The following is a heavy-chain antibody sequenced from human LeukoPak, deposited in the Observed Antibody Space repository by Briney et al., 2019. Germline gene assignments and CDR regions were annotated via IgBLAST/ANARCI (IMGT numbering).Heavy chain of an antibody. V-gene: IGHV3-30-3*01. J-gene: IGHJ4*02. D-gene: IGHD3-22*01. CDR3: ARAWGITMIIVDSYFDF. CDR2: ISFDGSNK. CDR1: GFTFSNYA. Sequence: PGGSLRLSCAASGFTFSNYATHWVRQAPGKGLEWVAVISFDGSNKYYADSVKGRFTISRDNSKNTLYLQMNSLRAEDTAVYYCARAWGITMIIVDSYFDFWGQGTLVTVSS.